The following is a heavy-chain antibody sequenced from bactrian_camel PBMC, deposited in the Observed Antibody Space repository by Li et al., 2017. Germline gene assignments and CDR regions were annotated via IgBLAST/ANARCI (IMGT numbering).Heavy chain of an antibody. D-gene: IGHD3*01. Sequence: HVQLVESGGGSVQAGGSLRLSCATSGFSFGYWCMGWFRQFPGAEREGVAMIDSDGSTKYIDSVKGRFAISQDLPKNTLYLQMNNVQIEDTAVYYCAAATYVPHGSGTRCAWNSYGQGTQVTVS. CDR2: IDSDGST. CDR1: GFSFGYWC. V-gene: IGHV3S63*01. J-gene: IGHJ4*01.